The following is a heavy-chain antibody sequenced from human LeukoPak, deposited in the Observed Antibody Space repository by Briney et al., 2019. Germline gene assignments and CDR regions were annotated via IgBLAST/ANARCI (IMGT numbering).Heavy chain of an antibody. V-gene: IGHV4-59*12. CDR3: ARDGATAARPLFYMDV. D-gene: IGHD6-6*01. J-gene: IGHJ6*03. Sequence: SETLSLTCTVSGGSISSYYWSWIRQPPGKGLEWIGYIYYSGSTNYNPSLKSRVTISVDTSKNQFSLKLSSVTAADTAVYYCARDGATAARPLFYMDVWGKGTTVTVSS. CDR1: GGSISSYY. CDR2: IYYSGST.